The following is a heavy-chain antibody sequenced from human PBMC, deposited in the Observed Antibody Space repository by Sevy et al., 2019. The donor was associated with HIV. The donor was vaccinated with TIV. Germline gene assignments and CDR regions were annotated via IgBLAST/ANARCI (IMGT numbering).Heavy chain of an antibody. D-gene: IGHD6-13*01. Sequence: GGSLRLSCAASGFTFSSYGMHWVRQAPGKGLEWVAVIGYDGSNKYCADSVKGRLTISRDNSKNTLYLQNNSLRAEDTAVYYCARPSSSSWYTLYAFDIWGQGTMVTVSS. CDR2: IGYDGSNK. CDR3: ARPSSSSWYTLYAFDI. V-gene: IGHV3-33*01. J-gene: IGHJ3*02. CDR1: GFTFSSYG.